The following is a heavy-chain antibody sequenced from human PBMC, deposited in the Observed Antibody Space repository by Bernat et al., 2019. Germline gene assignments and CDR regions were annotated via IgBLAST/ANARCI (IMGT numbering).Heavy chain of an antibody. Sequence: VQLVESGGGVVQPGRSLRLSCAASGFTFSSYAMHWVRQAPGKGLEWVSAISGSGGSTYYADSVKGRFTISRDNSKNTLYLQMNSLRAEDTAVYYCAKDLCSSTSCYSSDYWGQGTLVTVSS. D-gene: IGHD2-2*01. CDR1: GFTFSSYA. CDR2: ISGSGGST. CDR3: AKDLCSSTSCYSSDY. V-gene: IGHV3-23*04. J-gene: IGHJ4*02.